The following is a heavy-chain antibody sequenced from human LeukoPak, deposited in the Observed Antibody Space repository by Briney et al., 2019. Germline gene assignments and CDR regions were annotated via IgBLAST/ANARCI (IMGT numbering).Heavy chain of an antibody. V-gene: IGHV3-23*01. Sequence: PGGSLRLSCAASGFTFSSYAMSWVRQAPGKGLEWVSAISGSGGSTYYADSVKGRFTISRDNSKNTLYLQMNSLRAEDTAVYYCAKYFHVDTAVVYRPPPDYWGQGTLVTVSS. CDR1: GFTFSSYA. D-gene: IGHD5-18*01. J-gene: IGHJ4*02. CDR2: ISGSGGST. CDR3: AKYFHVDTAVVYRPPPDY.